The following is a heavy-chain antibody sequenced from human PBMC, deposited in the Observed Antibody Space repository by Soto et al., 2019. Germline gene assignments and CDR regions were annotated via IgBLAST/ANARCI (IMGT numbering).Heavy chain of an antibody. Sequence: QVQLQESGPGRVKSSETLSLSCTVSGVSLSSANYYWSWVRQNPARGLEWIGYIYNSGTTYYNPSLESRVTISKDSSKNQFSLTLSSVTAADTAVYFCARVLGDYDEGQFDLWGQGTLVTVSS. CDR3: ARVLGDYDEGQFDL. D-gene: IGHD4-17*01. V-gene: IGHV4-31*03. CDR1: GVSLSSANYY. J-gene: IGHJ4*02. CDR2: IYNSGTT.